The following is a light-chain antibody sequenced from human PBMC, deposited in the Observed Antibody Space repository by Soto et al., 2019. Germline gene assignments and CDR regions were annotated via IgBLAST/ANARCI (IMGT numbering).Light chain of an antibody. CDR3: LQYGSSPT. J-gene: IGKJ1*01. CDR1: QSVTTK. CDR2: DAS. Sequence: EILMTQSPATLSVSPGEGASLSCRVSQSVTTKLAWYQQRPGQPPRLLIYDASTRATGVPATFSGSGSGTDFTLTISSLQSDDFAVYYCLQYGSSPTFGQGTKVEIK. V-gene: IGKV3-15*01.